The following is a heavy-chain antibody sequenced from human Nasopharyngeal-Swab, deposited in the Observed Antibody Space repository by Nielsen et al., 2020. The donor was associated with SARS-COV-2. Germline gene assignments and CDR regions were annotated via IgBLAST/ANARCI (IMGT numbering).Heavy chain of an antibody. Sequence: WIRQPPGRGLEWIGRIYYRGSTNSNPSLKRRVTISVDTSKNQFARKLSSVTAADTAVYYCARWKGIAAAWDYWGQGTLVTVSS. CDR3: ARWKGIAAAWDY. D-gene: IGHD6-13*01. CDR2: IYYRGST. J-gene: IGHJ4*02. V-gene: IGHV4-39*01.